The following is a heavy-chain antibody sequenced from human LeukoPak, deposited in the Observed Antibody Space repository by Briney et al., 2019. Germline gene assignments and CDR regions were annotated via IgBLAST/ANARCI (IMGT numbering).Heavy chain of an antibody. CDR1: GYTFTGYY. CDR3: ARYSGIAAAAYYFGY. D-gene: IGHD6-13*01. V-gene: IGHV1-2*02. CDR2: INPNSGGT. Sequence: ASVKVSCKASGYTFTGYYMHWVRQAPGQGLEWMGWINPNSGGTNYAQKFQGRVTMTRDTSISTAYMELSRLRSDDTAVYYCARYSGIAAAAYYFGYWGQGTLVTVSS. J-gene: IGHJ4*02.